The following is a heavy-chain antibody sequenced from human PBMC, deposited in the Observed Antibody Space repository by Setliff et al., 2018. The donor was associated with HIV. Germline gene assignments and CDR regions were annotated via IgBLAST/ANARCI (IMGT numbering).Heavy chain of an antibody. CDR2: IYYTVST. CDR1: GGSISNDY. J-gene: IGHJ3*02. CDR3: AREDGSNSHDTFEI. Sequence: SETLSLTCTVSGGSISNDYWHWIRQSPGRGLEWIGYIYYTVSTNYNPSLKSRVAMSVDSSNHQFSLKLTSVTPADTAIYYCAREDGSNSHDTFEIWGQGILVTVSS. D-gene: IGHD1-1*01. V-gene: IGHV4-59*01.